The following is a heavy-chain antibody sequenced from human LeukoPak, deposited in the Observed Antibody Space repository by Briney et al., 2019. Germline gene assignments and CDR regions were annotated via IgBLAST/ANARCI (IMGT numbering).Heavy chain of an antibody. CDR2: MNPNSGNT. V-gene: IGHV1-8*01. Sequence: GASVKVSCKASGYTFTSYDINWVRQATGQGLEWMGWMNPNSGNTGYAQKFQGRVTMTRDTSISTAYMELSRLRSDDTAVYYCARDDLGYSYGSDGMDVWGQGTTVTVS. D-gene: IGHD5-18*01. J-gene: IGHJ6*02. CDR1: GYTFTSYD. CDR3: ARDDLGYSYGSDGMDV.